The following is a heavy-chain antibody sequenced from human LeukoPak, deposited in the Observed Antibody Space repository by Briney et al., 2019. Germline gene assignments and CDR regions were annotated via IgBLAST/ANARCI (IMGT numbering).Heavy chain of an antibody. J-gene: IGHJ4*02. CDR2: INHSGST. D-gene: IGHD6-19*01. Sequence: GSLRLSCAASGFTFSNYAMSWIRQPPGKGLEWIGEINHSGSTNYNPSLKSRVTISVDTSKNQFSLKLSSVTAADTAVYYCAKANKEGGRQWLVRGTYYFDYWGQGTLVTVSS. CDR3: AKANKEGGRQWLVRGTYYFDY. V-gene: IGHV4-34*01. CDR1: GFTFSNYA.